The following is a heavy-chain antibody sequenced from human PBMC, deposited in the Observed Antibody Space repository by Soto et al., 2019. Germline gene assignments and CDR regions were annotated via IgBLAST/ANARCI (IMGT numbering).Heavy chain of an antibody. CDR2: IYSGGAT. D-gene: IGHD1-1*01. V-gene: IGHV3-66*01. Sequence: EVQLVESGGVLVQPVGSLRLSCAASGFPVSNNYMRWVRQSPGKGLEWVSLIYSGGATYYADSVKGRFTISRDNSKNTLYLQMNSLKAEDTAVYYCARDGTYNWVGGQGILVTVSS. CDR3: ARDGTYNWV. CDR1: GFPVSNNY. J-gene: IGHJ4*02.